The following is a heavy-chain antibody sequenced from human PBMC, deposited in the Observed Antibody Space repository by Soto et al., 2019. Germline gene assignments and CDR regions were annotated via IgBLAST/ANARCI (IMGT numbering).Heavy chain of an antibody. CDR2: IVYTGGST. CDR1: GFTFSNYA. D-gene: IGHD6-19*01. Sequence: GGSLRLSCAASGFTFSNYAMSWVRQAPGRGLEWVSSIVYTGGSTFYADSVKGRFTISRDDSKNTLYLQMNSLRAEDTAIYFCAKDGDVYSSGWYFDSWGQGTLVTAPQ. V-gene: IGHV3-23*01. CDR3: AKDGDVYSSGWYFDS. J-gene: IGHJ4*02.